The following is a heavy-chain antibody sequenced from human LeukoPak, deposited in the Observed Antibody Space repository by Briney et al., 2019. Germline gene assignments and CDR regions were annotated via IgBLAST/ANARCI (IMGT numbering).Heavy chain of an antibody. V-gene: IGHV4-39*07. Sequence: SETLSLTCTVSGGSISSYYWGWIRQPPGKGLEWIGSIYYSGSTYYNPSLKSRVTISVDTSKNQFSLKLSSVTAADTAVYYCARDRGLLWFGEGGMDVWGQGTTVTVSS. D-gene: IGHD3-10*01. CDR3: ARDRGLLWFGEGGMDV. CDR1: GGSISSYY. CDR2: IYYSGST. J-gene: IGHJ6*02.